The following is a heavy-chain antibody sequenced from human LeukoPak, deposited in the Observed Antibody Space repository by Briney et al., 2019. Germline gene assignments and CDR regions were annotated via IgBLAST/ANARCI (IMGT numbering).Heavy chain of an antibody. D-gene: IGHD2-15*01. CDR1: GYTFTSYG. Sequence: GASVRVSCKASGYTFTSYGISWVRQAPGQGLEWMGWISAYNGNTNYAQKLQGRVTMTTDTSTSTAYMELRSLRSDDTAVYYCARDSYCSGGSCHQGFDPWGQGTLVTVSS. J-gene: IGHJ5*02. V-gene: IGHV1-18*01. CDR3: ARDSYCSGGSCHQGFDP. CDR2: ISAYNGNT.